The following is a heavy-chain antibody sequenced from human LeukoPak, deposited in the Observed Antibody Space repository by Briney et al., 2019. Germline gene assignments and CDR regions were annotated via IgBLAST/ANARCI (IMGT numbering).Heavy chain of an antibody. CDR1: NGAVKNYY. V-gene: IGHV4-59*02. CDR3: ATLVYSGSRYHFDT. D-gene: IGHD1-26*01. J-gene: IGHJ4*02. CDR2: FLYSGTT. Sequence: SETLSLTCSVSNGAVKNYYWTWIRQPPGQGLEWIGNFLYSGTTTYRASLDSRLIISVDNSKNTVSLRLFSVAAADTAVYYCATLVYSGSRYHFDTWGQGTLVTVSS.